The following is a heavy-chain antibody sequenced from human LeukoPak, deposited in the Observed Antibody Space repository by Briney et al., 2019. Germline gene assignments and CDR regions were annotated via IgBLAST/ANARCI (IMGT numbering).Heavy chain of an antibody. D-gene: IGHD3-16*01. CDR1: GGSISTYY. CDR2: IYYSGIS. V-gene: IGHV4-59*01. CDR3: ARDGVLGGLFVWDY. Sequence: SETLSLTCTVSGGSISTYYWSWIRQPPGKGLEWIGYIYYSGISNYNPSLQSRVTISIDTSKNQFSPKLSSVTAADTAVYYCARDGVLGGLFVWDYWGQGTLVTVSS. J-gene: IGHJ4*02.